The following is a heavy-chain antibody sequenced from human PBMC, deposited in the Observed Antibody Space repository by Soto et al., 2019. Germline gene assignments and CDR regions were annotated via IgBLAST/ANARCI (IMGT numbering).Heavy chain of an antibody. D-gene: IGHD6-19*01. Sequence: DVQLVESGGGLVQPGRSLTLSCRTSGFTFDNYTVGWFRQAPGKGLEWLTFIRNKPYGGRADYAASVEGRFTVSRDDSKSIAYLQMNTLKTEDTAVCYCPARRQWLVTIDYWGQGTLVTVSS. CDR1: GFTFDNYT. CDR2: IRNKPYGGRA. V-gene: IGHV3-49*03. J-gene: IGHJ4*02. CDR3: PARRQWLVTIDY.